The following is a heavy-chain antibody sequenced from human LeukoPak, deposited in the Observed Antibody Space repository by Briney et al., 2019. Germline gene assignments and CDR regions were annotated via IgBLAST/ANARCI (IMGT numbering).Heavy chain of an antibody. CDR2: IYPGDSDT. V-gene: IGHV5-51*01. J-gene: IGHJ3*02. CDR1: GYRFTSYW. CDR3: ARRRGRYSGDAFDI. D-gene: IGHD1-26*01. Sequence: GESLKISCKGSGYRFTSYWIGWVRQMPGKGLEWMGFIYPGDSDTRYSPSFQGQVTNSADKSMSTAYLQWSSLKASDTAMYYCARRRGRYSGDAFDIWGQGTMVTVSS.